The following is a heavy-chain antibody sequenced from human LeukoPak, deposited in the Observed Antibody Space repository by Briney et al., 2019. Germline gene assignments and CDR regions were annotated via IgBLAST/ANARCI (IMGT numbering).Heavy chain of an antibody. V-gene: IGHV1-69*13. Sequence: SVKVSCKASAGTFSSYAISWVRQAAGHGLEWMGGIITIFGTANYAQKFQGRVTITADDSTSTAYMELSSLRCEDTAVYYCARHPTVRVGHAFDIWGQGTMVTVSS. D-gene: IGHD4-17*01. CDR2: IITIFGTA. CDR3: ARHPTVRVGHAFDI. CDR1: AGTFSSYA. J-gene: IGHJ3*02.